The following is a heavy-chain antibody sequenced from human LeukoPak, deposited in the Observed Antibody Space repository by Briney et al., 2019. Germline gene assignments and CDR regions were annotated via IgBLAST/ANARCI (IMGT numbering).Heavy chain of an antibody. CDR2: IHTSGST. D-gene: IGHD1-7*01. CDR1: GDFISSGNYY. V-gene: IGHV4-61*02. J-gene: IGHJ4*02. CDR3: ARNGGGKWNFIGD. Sequence: SETLSLTCTVSGDFISSGNYYWNWIRQPAGKGLEWIGRIHTSGSTNYNPPLNSRVTISVDTSKNQSSLKLSSVTAADTAVYYCARNGGGKWNFIGDWGQGTLVIVSS.